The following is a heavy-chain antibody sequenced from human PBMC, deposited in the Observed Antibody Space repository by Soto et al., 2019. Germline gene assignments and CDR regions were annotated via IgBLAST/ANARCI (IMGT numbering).Heavy chain of an antibody. J-gene: IGHJ4*02. CDR3: ARGIPAGDCGGDCYPFDY. CDR1: GFTFSSYS. CDR2: ISSSSSYI. Sequence: GSLRLSCAASGFTFSSYSMNWVRQAPGKGLEWVSSISSSSSYIYYADSVKGRFTISRDNAKNSLYLQMNSLRAEDTAVYYCARGIPAGDCGGDCYPFDYWGQGTLVTVSS. V-gene: IGHV3-21*01. D-gene: IGHD2-21*02.